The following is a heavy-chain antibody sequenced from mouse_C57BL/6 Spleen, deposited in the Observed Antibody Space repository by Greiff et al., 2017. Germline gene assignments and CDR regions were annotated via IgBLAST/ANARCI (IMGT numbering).Heavy chain of an antibody. D-gene: IGHD4-1*01. Sequence: QVQLQQPGAELVKPGASVKMSCKASGYTFTSYWITWVKQRPGQGLEWIEDIYPGSGSTNYNEKFKSKATLTVDTSSSTAYMQLSSLTSEDSAVYYCARKLGSRAMDYWGQGTSVTVSS. CDR1: GYTFTSYW. CDR3: ARKLGSRAMDY. CDR2: IYPGSGST. V-gene: IGHV1-55*01. J-gene: IGHJ4*01.